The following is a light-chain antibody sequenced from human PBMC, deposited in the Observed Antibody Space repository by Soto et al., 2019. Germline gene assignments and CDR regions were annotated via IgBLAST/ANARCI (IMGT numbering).Light chain of an antibody. CDR2: DVA. CDR3: LSYKHSVTSV. CDR1: SSYVGGSNF. J-gene: IGLJ1*01. Sequence: QSVLTDPAWVSDSPLQSINISCTWSSSYVGGSNFVSWYQEHPGKPPKLVIYDVANRPSGVSNRFSGSKSGSTASLIISRLQTEDEADYYCLSYKHSVTSVFGTGT. V-gene: IGLV2-14*03.